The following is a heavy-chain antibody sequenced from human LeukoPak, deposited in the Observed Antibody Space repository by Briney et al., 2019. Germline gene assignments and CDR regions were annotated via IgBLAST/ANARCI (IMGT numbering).Heavy chain of an antibody. Sequence: GGSLRLSCAASGFTFSSYAMHWVRQAPGKGLEWVALISYDGNSKYYANSVKGRFTISRDNSKNTLYLQMNSLRAEDTAVYYCARVSEDYYYYYMDVWGKGTTVTISS. CDR3: ARVSEDYYYYYMDV. CDR2: ISYDGNSK. CDR1: GFTFSSYA. J-gene: IGHJ6*03. V-gene: IGHV3-30*04.